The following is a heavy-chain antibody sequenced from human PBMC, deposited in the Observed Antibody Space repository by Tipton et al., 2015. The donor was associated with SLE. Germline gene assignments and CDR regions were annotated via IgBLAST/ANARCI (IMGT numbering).Heavy chain of an antibody. Sequence: TLSLTCTVSGGSINSYYWSWVRQPPGKGLEWIGNIYYSGSTYYNPSLKSRVTISVDTSKNQFSLKLSSVTAADTAVYYCARQGRSSGWYNYWGQGTLVTVSS. CDR1: GGSINSYY. D-gene: IGHD6-19*01. J-gene: IGHJ4*02. V-gene: IGHV4-59*04. CDR2: IYYSGST. CDR3: ARQGRSSGWYNY.